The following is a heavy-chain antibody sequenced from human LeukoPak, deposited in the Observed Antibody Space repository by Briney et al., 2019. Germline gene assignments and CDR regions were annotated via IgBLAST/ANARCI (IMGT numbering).Heavy chain of an antibody. CDR3: ARLHSYCSSTSCYTGWFDP. CDR1: GYTFTSYG. V-gene: IGHV1-18*01. J-gene: IGHJ5*02. CDR2: ISAYNGNT. D-gene: IGHD2-2*02. Sequence: ASVKVSCKASGYTFTSYGISWVRQAPGQGLEWMGWISAYNGNTNYAQKLQGRVTMTTDTSTSTAYMELRSLRSDDTAVYYCARLHSYCSSTSCYTGWFDPWGQGTLVTVSS.